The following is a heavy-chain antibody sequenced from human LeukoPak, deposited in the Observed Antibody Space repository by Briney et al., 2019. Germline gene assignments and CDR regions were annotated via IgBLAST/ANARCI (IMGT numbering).Heavy chain of an antibody. J-gene: IGHJ3*02. V-gene: IGHV4-59*01. CDR1: GGSISSYY. Sequence: KPSETLSLTCTVSGGSISSYYWSWIRQPPGKGLEWIGYIYYSGSTNYNPSLKSRVTISVDTSKNQFSLKLSSVTAADTAVYYCASYCSSTSCYNNHAFDIWGQGTMVTVSS. CDR2: IYYSGST. CDR3: ASYCSSTSCYNNHAFDI. D-gene: IGHD2-2*02.